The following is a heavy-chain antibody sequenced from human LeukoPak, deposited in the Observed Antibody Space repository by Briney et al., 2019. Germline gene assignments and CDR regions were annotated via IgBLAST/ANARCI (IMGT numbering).Heavy chain of an antibody. D-gene: IGHD3-16*01. V-gene: IGHV4-59*12. J-gene: IGHJ3*01. Sequence: SETLSLTCSVSGGSISDYFWGWIRQPPGKGLEWIGHVYYLGNPTCSPSLKSRVSILVDTSKNQFSLELSSVTAADTAVYYCARRFRTGGDLHHDAYDVWGQRTVVTVSS. CDR3: ARRFRTGGDLHHDAYDV. CDR2: VYYLGNP. CDR1: GGSISDYF.